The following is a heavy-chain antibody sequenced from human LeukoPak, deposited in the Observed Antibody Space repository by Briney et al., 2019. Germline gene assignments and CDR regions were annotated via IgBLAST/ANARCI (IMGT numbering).Heavy chain of an antibody. D-gene: IGHD3-22*01. Sequence: SETLSLTCTVSGGSISSGTYYWGWIRQTPGKGLEWIGSIYYSGSTYYNPSLKSRATISLDTSKNQFSLKLNSVTAADTAVYYCARVSDYYDTRGPFDYWGQGTLVTVSS. CDR1: GGSISSGTYY. CDR2: IYYSGST. V-gene: IGHV4-39*07. CDR3: ARVSDYYDTRGPFDY. J-gene: IGHJ4*02.